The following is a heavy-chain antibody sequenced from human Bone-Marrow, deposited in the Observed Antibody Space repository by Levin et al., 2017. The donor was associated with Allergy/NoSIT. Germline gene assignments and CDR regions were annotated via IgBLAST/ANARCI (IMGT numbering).Heavy chain of an antibody. CDR2: ISHDGSDD. D-gene: IGHD3-3*01. Sequence: QTGGSLRLSCAASGFTFRNYAMHWLRQAPGKGLEWVAVISHDGSDDSYADSVKGRFTVSRDNSKNTLYLQMNSLRAGDTALFYCTRGRNSELGYYHGMDVWGQGTTVTVSS. CDR3: TRGRNSELGYYHGMDV. CDR1: GFTFRNYA. V-gene: IGHV3-30-3*01. J-gene: IGHJ6*02.